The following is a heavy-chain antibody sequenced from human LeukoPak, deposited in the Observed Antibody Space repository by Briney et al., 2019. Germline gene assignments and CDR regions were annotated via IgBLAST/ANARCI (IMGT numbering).Heavy chain of an antibody. V-gene: IGHV3-21*05. CDR3: ARMGIQDYYDSSGYYFDWYFDL. Sequence: GGSLRLSCAASGFTFSSYGMTWVRQAPGKGLEWVSYISSSSSYIYYADSVKGRFTISRDNAKNSLYLQMNSLRAEDTAVYYCARMGIQDYYDSSGYYFDWYFDLWGRGALVTVSS. CDR2: ISSSSSYI. D-gene: IGHD3-22*01. CDR1: GFTFSSYG. J-gene: IGHJ2*01.